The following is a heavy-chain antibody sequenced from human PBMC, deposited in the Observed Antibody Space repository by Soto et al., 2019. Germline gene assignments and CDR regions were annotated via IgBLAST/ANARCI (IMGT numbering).Heavy chain of an antibody. CDR2: INPNSGGT. CDR3: AREKEDLDAFDS. J-gene: IGHJ3*02. V-gene: IGHV1-2*04. Sequence: ASVKVSCKASGYTFTGYYMYWVRQAPGQGLEWMGWINPNSGGTNYAQKFQGWVTMTRDTSISTAYMELSRLRSDDTAVYDCAREKEDLDAFDSWGQGKMVTFSS. CDR1: GYTFTGYY.